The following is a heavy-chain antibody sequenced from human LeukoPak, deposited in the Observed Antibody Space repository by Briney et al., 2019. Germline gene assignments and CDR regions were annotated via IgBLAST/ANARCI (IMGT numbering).Heavy chain of an antibody. CDR2: TYYRSKWYN. CDR3: ARGNYYDSSGRFDY. V-gene: IGHV6-1*01. CDR1: GDSVSSNSAA. J-gene: IGHJ4*02. Sequence: SQTLSLTCAISGDSVSSNSAAWNWIRQSPSRGLEWLGRTYYRSKWYNDYAVSVESRITINPDTSKNQFSLQLNSVTPEDTAVYYCARGNYYDSSGRFDYWGQGTLVTVSS. D-gene: IGHD3-22*01.